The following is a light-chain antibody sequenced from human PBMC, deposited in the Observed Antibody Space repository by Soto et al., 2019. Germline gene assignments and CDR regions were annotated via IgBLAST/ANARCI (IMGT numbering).Light chain of an antibody. CDR2: GAS. CDR3: QQYGSSPRT. J-gene: IGKJ1*01. V-gene: IGKV3-20*01. CDR1: QSVSSSY. Sequence: EIVLTQSPGTLSLSPGERATLSRRANQSVSSSYLAWYQQKPGQAPRLLIYGASSRATGIPDRFSGSGSGTDFTLTISRLEPEDFAVYYCQQYGSSPRTFGQGTKVEIK.